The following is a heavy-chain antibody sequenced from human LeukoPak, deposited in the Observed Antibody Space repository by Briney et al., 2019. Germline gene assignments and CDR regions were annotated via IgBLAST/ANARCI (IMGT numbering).Heavy chain of an antibody. CDR3: ARDAYCSSTSCKEYFDL. J-gene: IGHJ2*01. V-gene: IGHV3-21*01. CDR2: ISSSSNYI. D-gene: IGHD2-2*01. Sequence: GGSLRLSCAASGFTVSSNYMSWVRQAPGKGLEWVSSISSSSNYIYYADSVKGRFTISRDNAKNSLYLQMNSLRAEDTAVYYCARDAYCSSTSCKEYFDLWGRGTLVTVSS. CDR1: GFTVSSNY.